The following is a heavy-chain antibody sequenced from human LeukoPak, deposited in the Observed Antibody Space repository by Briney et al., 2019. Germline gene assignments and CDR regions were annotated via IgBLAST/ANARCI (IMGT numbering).Heavy chain of an antibody. Sequence: GGSLRLSCAASGFTFSTYSMNWVRQAPGKGLEWVSVIYTGGNTYYADSVKGRFTISRDNSKNTLYLQMNSLRAEDTAVYYCARFSVVTPGYWGRGTLVTVSS. D-gene: IGHD4-23*01. CDR3: ARFSVVTPGY. CDR1: GFTFSTYS. V-gene: IGHV3-53*01. J-gene: IGHJ4*02. CDR2: IYTGGNT.